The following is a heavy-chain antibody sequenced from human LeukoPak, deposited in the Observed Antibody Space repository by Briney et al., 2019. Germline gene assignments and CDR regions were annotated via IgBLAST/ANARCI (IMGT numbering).Heavy chain of an antibody. V-gene: IGHV4-39*01. Sequence: SETLSLTCTVTGGSIIDNSFYWGWIRQPPGKGLEWIGRIFHRGTTNYNPSLERRVTIAVDTSKNQFSLRLTSVTAADTALYYCARLTDSWGQGTLVSDPS. CDR3: ARLTDS. J-gene: IGHJ4*02. CDR1: GGSIIDNSFY. CDR2: IFHRGTT.